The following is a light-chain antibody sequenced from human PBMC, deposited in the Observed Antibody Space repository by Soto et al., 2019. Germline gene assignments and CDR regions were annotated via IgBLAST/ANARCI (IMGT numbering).Light chain of an antibody. Sequence: VLTQSPGTLSLSPGERATLSCRSSQSVISNYLAWYQQKPGQAPRLLIYGASSRATGIPDRFSGSGSGTDFTLTISRLEPKDLAVYYCQQHGSSPVAFGPGTRLEI. V-gene: IGKV3-20*01. CDR2: GAS. CDR1: QSVISNY. CDR3: QQHGSSPVA. J-gene: IGKJ5*01.